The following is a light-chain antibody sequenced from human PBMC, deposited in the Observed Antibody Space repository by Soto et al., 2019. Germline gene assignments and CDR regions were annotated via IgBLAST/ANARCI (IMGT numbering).Light chain of an antibody. CDR1: QSVSSSY. J-gene: IGKJ1*01. Sequence: EIVLTQYPGTLSLSPGERATLSCRASQSVSSSYLAWYQQKPGQAPRLLIYGASSRATGIPDRFSGSGSGTDFTLTISRLEPEDFAVYYCQQYGKTFGQGTKV. CDR3: QQYGKT. V-gene: IGKV3-20*01. CDR2: GAS.